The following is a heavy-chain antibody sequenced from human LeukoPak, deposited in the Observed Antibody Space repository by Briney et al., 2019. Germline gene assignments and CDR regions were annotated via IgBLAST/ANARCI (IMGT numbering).Heavy chain of an antibody. D-gene: IGHD3-3*01. CDR1: GYTFTSYA. J-gene: IGHJ4*02. CDR3: ATAPPGYDFWSGYLYYFDY. V-gene: IGHV1-3*03. Sequence: ASVKVSCKASGYTFTSYAMHWVRQAPGQRLEWMGWINAGNGNTKYSQEFQGRVTITRDTSASTAYMELSSLRSEDMAVYYCATAPPGYDFWSGYLYYFDYWGQGTLVTVSS. CDR2: INAGNGNT.